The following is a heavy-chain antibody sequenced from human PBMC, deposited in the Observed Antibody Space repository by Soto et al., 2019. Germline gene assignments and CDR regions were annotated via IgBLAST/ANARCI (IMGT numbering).Heavy chain of an antibody. J-gene: IGHJ5*02. V-gene: IGHV3-30-3*01. CDR1: GLTFSTSA. D-gene: IGHD3-10*01. CDR2: ISHDGSHE. CDR3: ARNTDHRLVRGWLDP. Sequence: GGSLRLSCAASGLTFSTSAMHWVRQAPGKGLEWVAMISHDGSHEYYGDSVKGRFSVSRDNSHNILHLQMNSLRIEDTAVYFCARNTDHRLVRGWLDPWGQGTLVTAPQ.